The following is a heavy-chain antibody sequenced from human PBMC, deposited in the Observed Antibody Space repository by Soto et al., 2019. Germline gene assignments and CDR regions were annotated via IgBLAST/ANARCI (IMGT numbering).Heavy chain of an antibody. CDR3: ARGGYSGYDWNY. J-gene: IGHJ4*02. V-gene: IGHV3-48*01. CDR2: ISSSISTT. CDR1: GFTFSNYA. Sequence: DVHLVESGGGLVQPGGSLRLSCAASGFTFSNYAMNWVRQAPGKGLEWVSYISSSISTTHYADSVKGRFTISRDNAKNSLYLQMNSLRGEDTAAYYCARGGYSGYDWNYWGQGTLVTVSS. D-gene: IGHD5-12*01.